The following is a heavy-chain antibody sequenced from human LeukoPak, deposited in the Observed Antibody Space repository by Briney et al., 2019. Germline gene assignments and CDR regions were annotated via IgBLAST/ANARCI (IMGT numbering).Heavy chain of an antibody. CDR2: IYYSGST. D-gene: IGHD4-23*01. J-gene: IGHJ4*02. V-gene: IGHV4-30-4*01. Sequence: SETLSLTCTVSGGSISSGDYYWGWIRQPPGKGLEWIGYIYYSGSTYYNPSLKSRVTISVDTSKNQFSLKLSSVTAADTAVYYCARDLLNEGNHLDYWGQGTLVTVSA. CDR3: ARDLLNEGNHLDY. CDR1: GGSISSGDYY.